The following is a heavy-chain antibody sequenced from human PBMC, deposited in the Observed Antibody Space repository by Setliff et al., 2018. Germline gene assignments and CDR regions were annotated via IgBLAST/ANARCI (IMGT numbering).Heavy chain of an antibody. V-gene: IGHV4-4*02. D-gene: IGHD3-16*02. CDR1: GGSISSSNW. CDR3: ARLESLGDLSLYGLWFDP. CDR2: IYHSGST. J-gene: IGHJ5*02. Sequence: SETLSLTCAVSGGSISSSNWWSWVRQPPGKGLEWIGEIYHSGSTNYNPSLKSRVTISVDKSKNQFSLKLSSVTAADTAVYYCARLESLGDLSLYGLWFDPWGQGTLVTVSS.